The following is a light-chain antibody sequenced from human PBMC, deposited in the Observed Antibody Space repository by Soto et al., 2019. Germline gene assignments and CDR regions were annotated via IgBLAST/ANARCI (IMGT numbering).Light chain of an antibody. Sequence: AIQMTQAPSSLSASVTDRVTITCRASQGIKNDLGWYQQKPGKAPELLIFAASSLQSGVPSRFSGSGSGTHFTLTISSLQPEDFATYYCLQDDSFPWTFGQGTKVEIK. CDR1: QGIKND. J-gene: IGKJ1*01. CDR2: AAS. V-gene: IGKV1-6*01. CDR3: LQDDSFPWT.